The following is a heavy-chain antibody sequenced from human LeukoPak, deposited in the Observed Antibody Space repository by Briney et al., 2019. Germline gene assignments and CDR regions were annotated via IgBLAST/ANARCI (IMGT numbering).Heavy chain of an antibody. D-gene: IGHD6-19*01. CDR2: IRYDGSNK. CDR1: GFTFSSYG. Sequence: GGSLRLSCAASGFTFSSYGMHWVRQAPGKGVEWVAFIRYDGSNKYYADSVKGRFTISRDNSKNTLYLQMNSLRAEDTAVYYCAKDAGQWLVRGPDYWGQGTLVTVSS. J-gene: IGHJ4*02. CDR3: AKDAGQWLVRGPDY. V-gene: IGHV3-30*02.